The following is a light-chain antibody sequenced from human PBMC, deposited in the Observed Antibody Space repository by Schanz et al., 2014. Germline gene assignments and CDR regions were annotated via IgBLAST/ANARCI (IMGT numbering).Light chain of an antibody. CDR2: AAS. J-gene: IGKJ4*01. CDR3: QQLNSYPLT. Sequence: EIVMTQSPVTLSVSPGERATLSCRASQSVGNSLAWYQQKPGQAPRLLIYAASTRATGIPARFSGSGSGPEFTLTISSLQSEDFATYYCQQLNSYPLTFGGGTKVEIK. V-gene: IGKV3-15*01. CDR1: QSVGNS.